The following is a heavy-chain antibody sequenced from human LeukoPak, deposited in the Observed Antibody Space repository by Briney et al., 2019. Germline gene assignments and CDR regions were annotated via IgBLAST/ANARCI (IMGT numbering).Heavy chain of an antibody. J-gene: IGHJ5*02. Sequence: GESLKISCKASGYSFTNYWIGWVRQMPGKGLEWMGIIYPGDSDTKYSLSFQGQVTISADTSITTAYLQWSSLKASDTAMYYCARRSKGSYPRFDPWGQGTLVTVSS. CDR1: GYSFTNYW. D-gene: IGHD2-15*01. V-gene: IGHV5-51*01. CDR2: IYPGDSDT. CDR3: ARRSKGSYPRFDP.